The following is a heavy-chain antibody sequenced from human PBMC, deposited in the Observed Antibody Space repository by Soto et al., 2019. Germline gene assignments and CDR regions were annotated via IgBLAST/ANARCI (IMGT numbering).Heavy chain of an antibody. CDR3: VRNNYVAFVPDY. D-gene: IGHD3-10*02. CDR2: IYPDDSDT. CDR1: GYRFTAFW. Sequence: SLKISCTASGYRFTAFWIGWVRQMPGKGLEWIGIIYPDDSDTRYSPSFQGQVTISVDKSINTAYLQWNTLQASDTAMYYCVRNNYVAFVPDYWGQGTLVTVSS. J-gene: IGHJ4*02. V-gene: IGHV5-51*01.